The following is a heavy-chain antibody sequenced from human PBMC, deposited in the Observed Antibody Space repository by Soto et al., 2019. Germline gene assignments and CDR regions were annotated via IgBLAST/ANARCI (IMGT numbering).Heavy chain of an antibody. V-gene: IGHV3-74*01. Sequence: EVQLVESGGGLVQPGGSLRLSCAASGFTFSIYWMHWVRQAPGKGPVWVSRIDNAGSSARYADSVKGRFTISRDNAKNTGYLQMNSLRAEDMAVYYCTRVGGSVSGMDVWGQGTTVTVSS. CDR1: GFTFSIYW. CDR3: TRVGGSVSGMDV. D-gene: IGHD1-26*01. J-gene: IGHJ6*02. CDR2: IDNAGSSA.